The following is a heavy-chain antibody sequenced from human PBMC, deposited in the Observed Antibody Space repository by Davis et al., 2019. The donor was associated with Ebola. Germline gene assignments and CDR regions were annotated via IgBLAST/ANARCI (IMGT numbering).Heavy chain of an antibody. CDR3: AKDPRITMVRGALYFAY. CDR2: ISGSGGST. Sequence: GESLKISCAASGFTFSSYSMNWVRQAPGKGLEWVSAISGSGGSTYYADSVKGRFTISRDNSKNTLYLQMNSLRAEDTAVYYCAKDPRITMVRGALYFAYWGQGTLVTVSS. D-gene: IGHD3-10*01. CDR1: GFTFSSYS. V-gene: IGHV3-23*01. J-gene: IGHJ4*02.